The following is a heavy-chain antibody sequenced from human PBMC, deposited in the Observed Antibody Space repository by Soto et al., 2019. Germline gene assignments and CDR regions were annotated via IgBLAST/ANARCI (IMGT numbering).Heavy chain of an antibody. CDR1: GYTLTSYD. CDR2: MNPNSGNT. V-gene: IGHV1-8*01. CDR3: ARVKAFYYYGSGSPIGYYYYMDV. Sequence: ASAKASCKDSGYTLTSYDINWVRQATGHGLEWMGWMNPNSGNTGYAQKFQGRVTMTRNTSISTAYMELSSLRSEDTAVYYCARVKAFYYYGSGSPIGYYYYMDVWGKGTTVTVSS. J-gene: IGHJ6*03. D-gene: IGHD3-10*01.